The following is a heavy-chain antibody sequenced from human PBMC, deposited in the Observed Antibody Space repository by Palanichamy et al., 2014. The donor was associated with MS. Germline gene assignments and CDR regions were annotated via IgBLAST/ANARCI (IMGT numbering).Heavy chain of an antibody. J-gene: IGHJ4*02. V-gene: IGHV3-30-3*01. CDR2: ISYDGSNK. Sequence: QVQLVESGGGVVQPGRSLRLSCAASGFTFSSYAMHWVRQAPGKGLEWVAVISYDGSNKYYADSVKGRFTISRDNSKNTLCLQMNSLRAEDTAVYYCATAGYYDFWSGYQFYFDYWGQGTLVTVSS. CDR1: GFTFSSYA. CDR3: ATAGYYDFWSGYQFYFDY. D-gene: IGHD3-3*01.